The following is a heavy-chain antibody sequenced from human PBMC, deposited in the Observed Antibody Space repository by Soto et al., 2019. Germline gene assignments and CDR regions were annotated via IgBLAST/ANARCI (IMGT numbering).Heavy chain of an antibody. D-gene: IGHD3-22*01. CDR2: IIPIFGTA. V-gene: IGHV1-69*13. CDR3: ARVDLGYDSSGYYYD. J-gene: IGHJ4*02. Sequence: GASVKVSCKASGYSFTNNDVSWVRQAPGQGLEWMGGIIPIFGTANYAQKFQGRVTITADESTSTAYMELSSLRSEDTAVYYCARVDLGYDSSGYYYDWGQGTLVTVSS. CDR1: GYSFTNND.